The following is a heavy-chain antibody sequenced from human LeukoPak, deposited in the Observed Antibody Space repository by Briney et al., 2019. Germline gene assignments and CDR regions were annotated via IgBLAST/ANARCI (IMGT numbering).Heavy chain of an antibody. V-gene: IGHV3-30*18. J-gene: IGHJ4*02. CDR3: AKERDSGYDYSFDY. Sequence: GGSLRLSCVASGFTFSSYGMHWVRQAPGKGLEWVAVISYDGSNKYYADSVKGRFTISRDNSKNTLYLQMNSLRAEDTAVYYCAKERDSGYDYSFDYWGQGTLVTVSS. D-gene: IGHD5-12*01. CDR1: GFTFSSYG. CDR2: ISYDGSNK.